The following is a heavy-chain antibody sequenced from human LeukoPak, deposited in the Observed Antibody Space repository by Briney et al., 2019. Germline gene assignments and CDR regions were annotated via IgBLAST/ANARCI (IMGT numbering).Heavy chain of an antibody. Sequence: PGGPLRLSCAASGFTFSNYAMSWVRQAPGKGLEWVSVISGSGSSTYYADSVKGRFTISRDNSKNTLYLQMNSLRAEDAAVYYCAQRDYDILTGYWGQGTLVTVSS. CDR3: AQRDYDILTGY. CDR1: GFTFSNYA. J-gene: IGHJ4*02. CDR2: ISGSGSST. D-gene: IGHD3-9*01. V-gene: IGHV3-23*01.